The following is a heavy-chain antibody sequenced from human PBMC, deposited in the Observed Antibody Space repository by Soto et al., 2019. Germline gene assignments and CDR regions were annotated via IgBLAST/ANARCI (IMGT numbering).Heavy chain of an antibody. V-gene: IGHV3-9*01. J-gene: IGHJ4*02. D-gene: IGHD2-15*01. CDR2: ISWNSRRI. CDR1: GVTFDDFA. Sequence: EVQVVESGGGLVQPGRSLRLSCAAFGVTFDDFAMHWVRQVPGKGLEWVSGISWNSRRIGYADSVKGRFTISRDNAENSLYLQMNSLRPEDTALYYCAKDAGDAGSGPFDYWGQGTLVTVSS. CDR3: AKDAGDAGSGPFDY.